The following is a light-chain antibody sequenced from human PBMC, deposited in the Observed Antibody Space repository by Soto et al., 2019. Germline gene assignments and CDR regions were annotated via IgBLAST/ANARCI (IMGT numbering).Light chain of an antibody. Sequence: QSVLTQPASVSGSPGQSITISCTGTSSDVGAHNYVSWYQQYPGKAPKLMIYEVSNRPSGVSNRFSGSKSANTASLTISGLQAEDEADYYCSSYTTSSSVVFGGGTKVTVL. CDR1: SSDVGAHNY. J-gene: IGLJ3*02. CDR3: SSYTTSSSVV. CDR2: EVS. V-gene: IGLV2-14*01.